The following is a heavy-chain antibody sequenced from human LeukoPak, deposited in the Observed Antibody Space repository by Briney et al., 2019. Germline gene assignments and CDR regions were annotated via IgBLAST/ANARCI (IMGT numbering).Heavy chain of an antibody. CDR2: ISGNGGNT. Sequence: PGGSLRLSCAASGFSFSSYAMSWVRQAPGKGLEWVSGISGNGGNTNYADSAKGRFTISRDNSKNTLYLQMNSLRAEDTAVYYCAKDVLGTSISSWEDYWGQGTLVTVSS. V-gene: IGHV3-23*01. J-gene: IGHJ4*02. D-gene: IGHD2-2*01. CDR1: GFSFSSYA. CDR3: AKDVLGTSISSWEDY.